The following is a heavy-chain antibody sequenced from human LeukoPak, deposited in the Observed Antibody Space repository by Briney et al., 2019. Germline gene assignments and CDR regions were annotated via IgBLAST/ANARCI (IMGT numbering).Heavy chain of an antibody. J-gene: IGHJ4*02. CDR1: GFTFSSYS. V-gene: IGHV3-21*01. D-gene: IGHD3-22*01. CDR3: ARVRWGYYDSSGYYDY. CDR2: ISSSSSYI. Sequence: PGGSLRLSCAASGFTFSSYSMNWVRQAPGKGLEWDSSISSSSSYIYYADSVKGRFTISRDNAKNSLYLQMNSLRAEDTAVYYCARVRWGYYDSSGYYDYWGQGTLVTVSS.